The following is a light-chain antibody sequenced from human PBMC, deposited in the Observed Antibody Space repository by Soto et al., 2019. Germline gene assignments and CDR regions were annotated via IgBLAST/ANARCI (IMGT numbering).Light chain of an antibody. CDR2: KNN. J-gene: IGLJ2*01. CDR1: SSNIGSNT. CDR3: AAWDDSLNGVL. Sequence: QSVLTQPPSASGTPGQRVTISCSGSSSNIGSNTVNWYQQLPGTAPNFLIYKNNQRPSGVPDRFSGSKSGTSASLASSGLQTEDEADYYCAAWDDSLNGVLFGGGTKLTVL. V-gene: IGLV1-44*01.